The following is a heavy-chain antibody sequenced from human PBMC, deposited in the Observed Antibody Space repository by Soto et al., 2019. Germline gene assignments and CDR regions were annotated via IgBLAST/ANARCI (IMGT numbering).Heavy chain of an antibody. Sequence: EVQLLESGGGFVQPWGSLRLSCAGSALTASKNYMSWVRQPPGKGLEWVSVIYSGGTTYYADSVKDRFSISRDNSQSTLYLQMDNLRAGDTAVYYCARGGSGSDWDYYGMDVWGKGNTVTVSS. D-gene: IGHD3-10*01. CDR3: ARGGSGSDWDYYGMDV. V-gene: IGHV3-66*01. J-gene: IGHJ6*04. CDR1: ALTASKNY. CDR2: IYSGGTT.